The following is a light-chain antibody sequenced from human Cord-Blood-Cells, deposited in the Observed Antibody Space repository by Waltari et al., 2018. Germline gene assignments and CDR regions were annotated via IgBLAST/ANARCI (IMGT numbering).Light chain of an antibody. CDR3: QQRSNWPWT. V-gene: IGKV3-11*01. J-gene: IGKJ1*01. CDR1: QSVSSY. Sequence: EIVLTQSPATLSFSPVERATLSCRASQSVSSYLAWYQQKPGQAPRLLIYDASNRATGTPARFSGSGSGTDFTLTISSLEPEDFAVYYCQQRSNWPWTFGQGTKVEIK. CDR2: DAS.